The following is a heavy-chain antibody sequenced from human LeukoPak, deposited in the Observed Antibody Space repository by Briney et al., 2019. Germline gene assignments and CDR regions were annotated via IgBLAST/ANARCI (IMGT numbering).Heavy chain of an antibody. V-gene: IGHV1-46*01. CDR2: ISPSGGST. J-gene: IGHJ5*02. Sequence: GSSVKVSCKAFGYTFTSNYMHWVRQAPGQGPEWMGVISPSGGSTTYAQKFQGRVTLTRDMSTSTDYLELSSLRSEDTAVYYCARDNSVRDEAWGFSPWGQGTLVNVSS. D-gene: IGHD5-24*01. CDR3: ARDNSVRDEAWGFSP. CDR1: GYTFTSNY.